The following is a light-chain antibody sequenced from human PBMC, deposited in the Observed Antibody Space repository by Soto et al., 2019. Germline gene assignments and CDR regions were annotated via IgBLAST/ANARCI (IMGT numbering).Light chain of an antibody. CDR2: GAS. V-gene: IGKV3-15*01. CDR1: QSISDT. CDR3: QQYNSWPWT. J-gene: IGKJ1*01. Sequence: EIVMSQTPATLSVSPGERDTLSCRASQSISDTLAWYQQKPGQAPRLLIHGASTRATGIPARFSGSGSGTDFTLTISSLQSEDFAVYYCQQYNSWPWTFGQGTNVEIK.